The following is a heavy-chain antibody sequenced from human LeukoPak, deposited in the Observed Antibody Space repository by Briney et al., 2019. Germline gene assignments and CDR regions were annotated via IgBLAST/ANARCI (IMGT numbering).Heavy chain of an antibody. CDR1: GFXXSSYW. Sequence: GSLRLXXEASGFXXSSYWMHWVRQAPGKGLVWVSRIKSDGRFTNYADSVKGRFTISRDNAKNTLYLQMNSLRAEDTAVYYCAREFGSSRYFDYWGQGIPVTVSS. CDR3: AREFGSSRYFDY. J-gene: IGHJ4*02. CDR2: IKSDGRFT. V-gene: IGHV3-74*01. D-gene: IGHD2-15*01.